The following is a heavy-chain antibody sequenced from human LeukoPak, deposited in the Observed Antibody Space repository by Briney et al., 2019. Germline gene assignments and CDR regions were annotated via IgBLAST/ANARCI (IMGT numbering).Heavy chain of an antibody. CDR1: GFTFYDYA. Sequence: PGGSLRLSCAPSGFTFYDYAMHWVREVPGKGLEWVSGNSWNSQRLEYADSVKGRFTISRDNTNVSLYMQLNSLRPEDTGVYYCVKVVIRVRGPLDRVGAFDLWGHGTMVTVSS. D-gene: IGHD3-10*02. CDR2: NSWNSQRL. V-gene: IGHV3-9*01. J-gene: IGHJ3*01. CDR3: VKVVIRVRGPLDRVGAFDL.